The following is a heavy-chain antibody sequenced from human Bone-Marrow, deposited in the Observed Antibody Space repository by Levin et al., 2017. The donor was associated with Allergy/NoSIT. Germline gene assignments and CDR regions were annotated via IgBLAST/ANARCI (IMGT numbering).Heavy chain of an antibody. Sequence: SETLSLTCAVYGGSFSGYYWRWIRQPPGKGLEWIGEINHSGSTNYNPSPKSRVTISVDTSKNQFSLKLSSVTAADTAVYYCATRYCSGGSCYDWFDPWGQGTLVTVSS. CDR3: ATRYCSGGSCYDWFDP. J-gene: IGHJ5*02. CDR1: GGSFSGYY. D-gene: IGHD2-15*01. CDR2: INHSGST. V-gene: IGHV4-34*01.